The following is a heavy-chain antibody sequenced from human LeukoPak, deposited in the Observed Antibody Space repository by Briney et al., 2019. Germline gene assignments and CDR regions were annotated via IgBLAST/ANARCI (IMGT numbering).Heavy chain of an antibody. CDR1: GGSISSYY. Sequence: SETLSLTCTVSGGSISSYYWSWIRRPPGKGLEWIGDIYYSGSTNYNPSLKSRVTISVDTSKNQFSLKLSSVTAADTAVYYCARTNYDFWRAFDIWGQGTMVTVSS. CDR2: IYYSGST. V-gene: IGHV4-59*01. J-gene: IGHJ3*02. CDR3: ARTNYDFWRAFDI. D-gene: IGHD3-3*01.